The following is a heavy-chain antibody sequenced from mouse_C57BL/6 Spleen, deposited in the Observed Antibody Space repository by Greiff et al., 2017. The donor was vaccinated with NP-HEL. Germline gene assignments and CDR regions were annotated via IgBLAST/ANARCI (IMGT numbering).Heavy chain of an antibody. CDR1: GYTFTSYW. CDR2: IDPSDSYT. D-gene: IGHD1-1*01. J-gene: IGHJ2*01. CDR3: ARASYYGSSYFDY. Sequence: QVQLQQPGAELVKPGASVKLSCKASGYTFTSYWMQWVKQRPGQGLEWIGEIDPSDSYTNYNQKFKGKATLTVDTPSSPAYMQLSSLTSEDSAVYYCARASYYGSSYFDYWGQGTTLTVSS. V-gene: IGHV1-50*01.